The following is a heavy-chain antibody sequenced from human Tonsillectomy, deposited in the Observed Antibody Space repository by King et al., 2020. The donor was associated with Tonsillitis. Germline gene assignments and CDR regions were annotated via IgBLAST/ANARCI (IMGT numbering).Heavy chain of an antibody. Sequence: VQLQETGPGLVKPSQTLSLTCTVSGGSISRGGYYWSWIRQHPGKGLGWIGDIYYSGSTYYNPSLKSRVTISVDTSKTQFSLKLCSVTAADTAVYYCARGFSFTLFGVVTHWYFDLWGRGTLVTVSS. D-gene: IGHD3-3*01. V-gene: IGHV4-31*03. CDR3: ARGFSFTLFGVVTHWYFDL. CDR1: GGSISRGGYY. CDR2: IYYSGST. J-gene: IGHJ2*01.